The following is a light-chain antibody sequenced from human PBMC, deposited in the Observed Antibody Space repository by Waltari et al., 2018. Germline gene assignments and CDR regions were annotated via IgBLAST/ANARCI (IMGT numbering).Light chain of an antibody. J-gene: IGLJ3*02. CDR2: RNN. Sequence: QSVLTQPPSASGTPGQRGTIPCPGITSHTTSTSVYWYPQPPGTAPHLLLYRNNQRPSGVPDRFSGSKSGTSASLAISGLRSEDEAGYYCAAWDDSLSGWVFGGGTKLTVL. CDR3: AAWDDSLSGWV. V-gene: IGLV1-47*01. CDR1: TSHTTSTS.